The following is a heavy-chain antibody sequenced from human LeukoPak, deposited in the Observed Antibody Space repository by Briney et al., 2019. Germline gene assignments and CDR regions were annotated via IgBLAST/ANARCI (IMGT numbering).Heavy chain of an antibody. CDR2: ISSSSSYI. D-gene: IGHD1-7*01. J-gene: IGHJ6*02. V-gene: IGHV3-21*01. Sequence: GGSLRLSCAASGFTFSSYSMNWVRQAPGKWQEWVSSISSSSSYIYYADSVKGRFTISRDNAKNSLYLQMNSLRAEDTAVYYCARDVDNWNYAQRPSNYYYGMDVWGQGTTVTVSS. CDR1: GFTFSSYS. CDR3: ARDVDNWNYAQRPSNYYYGMDV.